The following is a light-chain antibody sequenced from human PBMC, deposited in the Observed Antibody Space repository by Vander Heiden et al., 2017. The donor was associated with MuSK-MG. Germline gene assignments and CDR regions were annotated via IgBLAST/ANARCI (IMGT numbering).Light chain of an antibody. CDR2: AAS. J-gene: IGKJ4*01. CDR3: QQSDSAAHT. CDR1: QSIRSY. Sequence: DIQMTQSPSSLSASVGDRVIITCRASQSIRSYLNWYQQKPGQAPKFLIYAASTVQSGVPSRFSGSGSGTDFTLTISSVQPEDFATYYCQQSDSAAHTFGGGTKVEIK. V-gene: IGKV1-39*01.